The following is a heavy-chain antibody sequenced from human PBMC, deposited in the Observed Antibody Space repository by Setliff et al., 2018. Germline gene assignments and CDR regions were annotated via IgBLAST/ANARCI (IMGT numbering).Heavy chain of an antibody. J-gene: IGHJ6*03. CDR3: ARHRGVVAASDYMDV. Sequence: SETLSLTCTVSGGSLRGNAIFWGWIRQPPGKGLEWIGSIYYSGSTYYNPSLKSRVTISVDTSKNQFSLNLSSLTAADTAVYYCARHRGVVAASDYMDVWGKGTTVTVSS. CDR1: GGSLRGNAIF. V-gene: IGHV4-39*01. D-gene: IGHD2-15*01. CDR2: IYYSGST.